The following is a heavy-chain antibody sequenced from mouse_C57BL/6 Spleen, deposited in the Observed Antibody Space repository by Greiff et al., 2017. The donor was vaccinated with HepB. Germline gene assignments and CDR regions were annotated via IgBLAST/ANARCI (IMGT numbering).Heavy chain of an antibody. D-gene: IGHD3-2*02. CDR1: GYTFTSYW. Sequence: VQLQQSGTVLARPGASVKMSCKTSGYTFTSYWMHWVKQRPGQGLEWIGAIFPGNSDTSYNQKFKGKAKLTAVTSASTAYMELSSLTNEDSAVYYCTSDSSGSWFAYWGQGTLVTVSA. J-gene: IGHJ3*01. V-gene: IGHV1-5*01. CDR3: TSDSSGSWFAY. CDR2: IFPGNSDT.